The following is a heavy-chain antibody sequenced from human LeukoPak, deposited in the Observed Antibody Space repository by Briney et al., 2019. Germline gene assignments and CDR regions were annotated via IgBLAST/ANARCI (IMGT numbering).Heavy chain of an antibody. CDR1: GGSTDSYYY. V-gene: IGHV4-59*08. CDR2: IDYSGRT. Sequence: SETLSLTCTVSGGSTDSYYYWSWIRQPPGKGLEWIGYIDYSGRTKYNPSLQSRVTISVDTSKTQFSLRLGSVAAADTAVYFCASNIPTPTTSPPLGYWGQGTLVTVSS. D-gene: IGHD1-1*01. CDR3: ASNIPTPTTSPPLGY. J-gene: IGHJ4*02.